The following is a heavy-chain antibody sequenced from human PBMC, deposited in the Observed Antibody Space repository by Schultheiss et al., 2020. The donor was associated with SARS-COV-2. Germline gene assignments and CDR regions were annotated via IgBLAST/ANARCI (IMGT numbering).Heavy chain of an antibody. CDR2: INHSGST. CDR1: GGSFSGYY. J-gene: IGHJ6*02. V-gene: IGHV4-34*01. Sequence: SETLSLTCAVYGGSFSGYYWSWIRQPPGKGLEWIGEINHSGSTNYNPSLKSRVTISVDTSKNHFSLQLTSVTAADTAVYYCARIPTIAVAGTLGYYYYGMDVWGQGTTVTVSS. CDR3: ARIPTIAVAGTLGYYYYGMDV. D-gene: IGHD6-19*01.